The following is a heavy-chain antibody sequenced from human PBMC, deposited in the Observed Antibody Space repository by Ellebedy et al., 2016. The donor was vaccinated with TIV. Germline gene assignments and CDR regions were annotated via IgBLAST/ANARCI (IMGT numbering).Heavy chain of an antibody. CDR1: GYTFTNHG. J-gene: IGHJ4*02. CDR2: ISVHNGNA. Sequence: ASVKVSCKASGYTFTNHGISWVRQAPGQGLEWMGWISVHNGNANFAQKFRGRVTMTADTSTDTAYMELRSLRPDDTAVYYCAKEGFEYWGQGTLVAVSS. V-gene: IGHV1-18*04. CDR3: AKEGFEY.